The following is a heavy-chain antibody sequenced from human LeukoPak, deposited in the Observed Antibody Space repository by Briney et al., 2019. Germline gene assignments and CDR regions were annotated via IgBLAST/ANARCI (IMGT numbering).Heavy chain of an antibody. Sequence: GGSLRLSCAASGIALSTYAMSWVRQAPGKGLEWVSVVSESGEITHYADSVKGRFTISRDNSKNTLYLQMNSLRAEDTAVYYCAKASGDDYALFFDYWGQGTLVTVSS. CDR3: AKASGDDYALFFDY. J-gene: IGHJ4*02. CDR2: VSESGEIT. CDR1: GIALSTYA. D-gene: IGHD5-24*01. V-gene: IGHV3-23*01.